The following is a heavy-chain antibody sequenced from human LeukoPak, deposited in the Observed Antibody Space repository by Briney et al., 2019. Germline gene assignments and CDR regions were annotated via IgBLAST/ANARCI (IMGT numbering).Heavy chain of an antibody. Sequence: GGSLRLSCAASGFIFTDYWMYWVRQAPGRGLAWVANIKEDGSEKNYVDSVKGRFTISRDNAKNSLYLQMNSLRAEDTAVYYCARVAAHDAFDIWGQGTMVTVSS. V-gene: IGHV3-7*04. D-gene: IGHD2-15*01. CDR1: GFIFTDYW. J-gene: IGHJ3*02. CDR2: IKEDGSEK. CDR3: ARVAAHDAFDI.